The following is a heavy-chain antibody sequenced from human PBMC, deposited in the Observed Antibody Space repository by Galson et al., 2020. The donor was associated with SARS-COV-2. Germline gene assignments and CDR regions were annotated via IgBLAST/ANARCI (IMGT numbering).Heavy chain of an antibody. Sequence: SETLSLTCAVSGGSISSSNWWSWVRQPPGKGLEWIGEIYHSGSTNYNPSLKSRVTISVDKSKNQFSLKLSSVTAADTAVYYCARSIAARQGYFDYWGQGTLVTVSS. D-gene: IGHD6-6*01. CDR3: ARSIAARQGYFDY. V-gene: IGHV4-4*02. CDR2: IYHSGST. J-gene: IGHJ4*02. CDR1: GGSISSSNW.